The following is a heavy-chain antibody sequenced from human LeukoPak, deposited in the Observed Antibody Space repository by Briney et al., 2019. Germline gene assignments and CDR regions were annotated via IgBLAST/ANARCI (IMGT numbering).Heavy chain of an antibody. CDR2: ISSSSSYI. CDR1: GFTFSSYS. Sequence: GGSLRLSCAASGFTFSSYSMNWVRQAPGKGLEWVSSISSSSSYIYYADSVKGRFTISRDNAKNSLYLQMNSLRAEDTAVYYCARLGEKADFDYWGQGTLVTVSS. CDR3: ARLGEKADFDY. J-gene: IGHJ4*02. V-gene: IGHV3-21*01. D-gene: IGHD3-16*01.